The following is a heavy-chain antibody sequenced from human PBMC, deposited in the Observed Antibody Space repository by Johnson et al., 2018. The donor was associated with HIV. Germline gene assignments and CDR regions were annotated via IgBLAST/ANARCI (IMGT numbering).Heavy chain of an antibody. D-gene: IGHD3-22*01. CDR2: VSYDSSNK. CDR1: ALSFSGYA. Sequence: QVQLVESGGGVVQPGRSLRLSCTSALSFSGYAMHWVRQAPGKGLEWVAVVSYDSSNKYYADFVKGRFTISRDNAKNSLYLQMDSLRAEDTAVYYCAREARRYHYDSSNDAFDIWGQGTMVTVSS. J-gene: IGHJ3*02. V-gene: IGHV3-30*04. CDR3: AREARRYHYDSSNDAFDI.